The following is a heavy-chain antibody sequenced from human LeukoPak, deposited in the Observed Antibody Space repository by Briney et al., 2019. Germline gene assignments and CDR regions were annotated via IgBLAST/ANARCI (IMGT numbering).Heavy chain of an antibody. Sequence: GCSVKDSCKGSGGTFSSYTITWVRQAPGQGLEWMGGIMPLFNTPNYAQRFWGRDTITTEESTSTAYMELSSLRFEDKAVYYCARAQYSYAIRGGLRWFDPGGQGTLVTVSS. V-gene: IGHV1-69*05. D-gene: IGHD5-18*01. CDR2: IMPLFNTP. CDR1: GGTFSSYT. J-gene: IGHJ5*02. CDR3: ARAQYSYAIRGGLRWFDP.